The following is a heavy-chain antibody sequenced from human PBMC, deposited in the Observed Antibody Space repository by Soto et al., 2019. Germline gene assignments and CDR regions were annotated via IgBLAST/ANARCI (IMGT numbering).Heavy chain of an antibody. CDR2: IDDSGST. CDR3: ARQGRNTRIVLIKHYATDF. J-gene: IGHJ6*02. Sequence: LSLTCTVSSGTISSRSHYWAWIRQPPGKGLEWIGVIDDSGSTHYSESLKSRVTISVDTSKNQFSLKVSSVTATDTAVYYCARQGRNTRIVLIKHYATDFWGQGTAVTVSS. V-gene: IGHV4-39*01. CDR1: SGTISSRSHY. D-gene: IGHD1-1*01.